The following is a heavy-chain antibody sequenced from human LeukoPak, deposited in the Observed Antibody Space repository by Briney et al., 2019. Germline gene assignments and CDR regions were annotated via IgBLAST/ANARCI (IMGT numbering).Heavy chain of an antibody. CDR3: AREYCSTTRCYIADY. CDR2: ISGYNGNT. CDR1: GYRFTSYG. V-gene: IGHV1-18*01. Sequence: ASVKVSCKASGYRFTSYGISWVRQAPGQGLEWMGWISGYNGNTNYAQKLQGRVTMTTDISTSTAYMELRSLRSDDTAVYYCAREYCSTTRCYIADYWGQGTLVTVSS. D-gene: IGHD2-2*01. J-gene: IGHJ4*02.